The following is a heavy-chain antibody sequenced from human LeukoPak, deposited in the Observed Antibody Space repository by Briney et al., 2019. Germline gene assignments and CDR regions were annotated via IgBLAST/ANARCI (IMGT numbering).Heavy chain of an antibody. CDR3: ARDISGSYHYFDY. J-gene: IGHJ4*02. D-gene: IGHD1-26*01. CDR1: GATFSIYA. CDR2: IIPIFGTA. V-gene: IGHV1-69*05. Sequence: SVKVSCKASGATFSIYAISWVRQAPRQGLEWMGGIIPIFGTANYAQQFQGRVTITTDEPTSTAYMERSSLRSEDTAVYYCARDISGSYHYFDYWGQGTLVTVSS.